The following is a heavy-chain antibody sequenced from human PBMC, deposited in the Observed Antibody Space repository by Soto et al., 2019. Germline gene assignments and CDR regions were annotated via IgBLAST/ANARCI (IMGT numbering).Heavy chain of an antibody. CDR1: GFTFSNYA. Sequence: PGGSLRLSCAASGFTFSNYAMSWVRQAPGKGLEWVSGLSDGGGSTFYADSVKGRFTISRDNAKNTLYLQMSSLRSDDTAVYYCARDLSAGATGYWGQGTLVTVSS. D-gene: IGHD1-26*01. CDR3: ARDLSAGATGY. V-gene: IGHV3-23*01. J-gene: IGHJ4*02. CDR2: LSDGGGST.